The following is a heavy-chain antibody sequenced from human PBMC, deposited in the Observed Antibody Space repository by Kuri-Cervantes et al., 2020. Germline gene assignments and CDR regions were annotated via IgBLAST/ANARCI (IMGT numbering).Heavy chain of an antibody. CDR3: AVGEDRVGWLPFDI. J-gene: IGHJ3*02. CDR2: INWNSGSI. Sequence: GGSLRLSCAASGFSFDDYAMHWVRQPPGKGLEWVSGINWNSGSIGYADSVKGRFIISRDNAKNSLFLQMNSLRAEDTALYYCAVGEDRVGWLPFDIWGQGTMVTVSS. V-gene: IGHV3-9*01. D-gene: IGHD3-3*01. CDR1: GFSFDDYA.